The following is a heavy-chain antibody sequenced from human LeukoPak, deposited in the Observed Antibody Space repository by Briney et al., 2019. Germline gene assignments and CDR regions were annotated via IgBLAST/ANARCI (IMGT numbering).Heavy chain of an antibody. D-gene: IGHD4-17*01. CDR1: GGSISSYY. CDR3: ARHRNDYGDYGGYYYYYYMDV. Sequence: SETLSLTCTVSGGSISSYYWSWIRRPPGKGLEWIGYIYTSGSTNYNPSLKSRVTISVDMSKNQFSLKLSSVTAADTAVYYFARHRNDYGDYGGYYYYYYMDVWGKGTTVTVSS. CDR2: IYTSGST. V-gene: IGHV4-4*09. J-gene: IGHJ6*03.